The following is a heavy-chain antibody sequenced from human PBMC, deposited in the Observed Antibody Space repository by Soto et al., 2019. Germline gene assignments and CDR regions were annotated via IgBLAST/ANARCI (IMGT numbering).Heavy chain of an antibody. CDR2: IDHDGPT. CDR1: GFTFSNYW. Sequence: EVQLVESGGGLVQPGGSLRLSCAGSGFTFSNYWMHWVRQAPGKGLEWVSRIDHDGPTDYADSVRGRFTISRDNDENTLYLQMTSLRPEDTAVYYCVRDSHGDYWGQGTLVTVSS. V-gene: IGHV3-74*01. CDR3: VRDSHGDY. J-gene: IGHJ4*02.